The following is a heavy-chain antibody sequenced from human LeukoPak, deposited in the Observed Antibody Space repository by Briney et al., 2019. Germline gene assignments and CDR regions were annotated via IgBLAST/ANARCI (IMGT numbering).Heavy chain of an antibody. CDR3: ARSGPGTVSSLNFDV. V-gene: IGHV4-38-2*02. Sequence: PSETLSLTCTVSDTSINSGYYWAWIRQPPGMGLEWIATMYHSGGSYYNPSLKSRVTISIDKSNNQFSLKLDSVTAADTAFYCCARSGPGTVSSLNFDVWGRGTLVTVSS. CDR2: MYHSGGS. D-gene: IGHD3/OR15-3a*01. J-gene: IGHJ2*01. CDR1: DTSINSGYY.